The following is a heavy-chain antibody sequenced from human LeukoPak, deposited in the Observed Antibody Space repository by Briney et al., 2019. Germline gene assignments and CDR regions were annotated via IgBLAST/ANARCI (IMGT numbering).Heavy chain of an antibody. CDR2: ISGSGGST. CDR3: AKDLKSSGWYFYGMDV. D-gene: IGHD6-19*01. Sequence: PGGSLRLSCAASGFTFSSYAMSWVRQAPGKGLEWVSAISGSGGSTYYADSVKGRFTISRDNSKNTLYLQMNSLRAEDTAVYYCAKDLKSSGWYFYGMDVWGQGTTVTVSS. V-gene: IGHV3-23*01. CDR1: GFTFSSYA. J-gene: IGHJ6*02.